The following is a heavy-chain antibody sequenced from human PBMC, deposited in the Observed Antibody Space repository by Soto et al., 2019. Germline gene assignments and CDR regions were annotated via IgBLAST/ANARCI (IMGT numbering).Heavy chain of an antibody. J-gene: IGHJ4*02. D-gene: IGHD2-2*01. CDR1: GFTFSSYW. V-gene: IGHV3-7*03. Sequence: EVQLVESGGGLVQPGGSLRLSCAASGFTFSSYWMSWVRQAPGKGLERVATIKQDGSEEYDVDSVKGRFTISRDNAKNSLYLQMNSLRAEDTAVYYCARYYCSSTSCHPYYFDYWGQGTLVTVSS. CDR3: ARYYCSSTSCHPYYFDY. CDR2: IKQDGSEE.